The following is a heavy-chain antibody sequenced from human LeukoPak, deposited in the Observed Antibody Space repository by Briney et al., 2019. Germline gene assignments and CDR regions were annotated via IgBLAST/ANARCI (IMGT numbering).Heavy chain of an antibody. CDR1: GFTFDDYA. J-gene: IGHJ4*02. CDR3: AKDWSYGGNSWKYFGS. Sequence: PGGSLRLSCVASGFTFDDYAMHWVRQAPGKGLEWVSGISWKSDSVDYADSVKGRFTISRDNAKNSLYLRMNSLRADDTALYYCAKDWSYGGNSWKYFGSWGRGVLVTVSS. V-gene: IGHV3-9*01. CDR2: ISWKSDSV. D-gene: IGHD4-23*01.